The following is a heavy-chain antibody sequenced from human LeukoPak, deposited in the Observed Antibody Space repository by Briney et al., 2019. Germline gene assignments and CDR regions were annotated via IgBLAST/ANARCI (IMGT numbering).Heavy chain of an antibody. CDR1: GGSISSYY. J-gene: IGHJ5*02. CDR3: ARLTGYGDYEWVRRYRFDP. D-gene: IGHD4-17*01. Sequence: SETLSLTCTVSGGSISSYYWSWIRQPPGKGLEWVGYIYYSGSTNYNPSLKSRVTISVDTSKNQFSLKLRSVTDADTAVYYCARLTGYGDYEWVRRYRFDPWGQGTLVTVSS. CDR2: IYYSGST. V-gene: IGHV4-59*08.